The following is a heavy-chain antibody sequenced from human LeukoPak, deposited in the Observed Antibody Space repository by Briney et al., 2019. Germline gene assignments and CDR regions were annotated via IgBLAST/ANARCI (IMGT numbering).Heavy chain of an antibody. CDR2: IYYSGST. V-gene: IGHV4-59*01. D-gene: IGHD3-10*02. J-gene: IGHJ4*02. CDR3: ATDVRGLVPDYFDF. Sequence: PSETLSLTCAVSGGSISSYYWNWIRQPPGKGLEWIGYIYYSGSTNYNPSLKSRVTISKDTSKNQLSLQLRSVTAADTAVYYCATDVRGLVPDYFDFWGQGTLVTVSS. CDR1: GGSISSYY.